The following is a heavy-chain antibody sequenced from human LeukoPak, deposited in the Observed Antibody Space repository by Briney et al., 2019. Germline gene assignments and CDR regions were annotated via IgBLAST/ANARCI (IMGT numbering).Heavy chain of an antibody. Sequence: ARSLSLSCAAPGCSISSCWMYWIRKPPGKGQEWVANIKLDISEKYYVDSVNGRFTISRDNAKNSLYLHMNSLRAEDTAVYYCVRDLTLYSSGGYDAFDIWGQGTMVTVSS. CDR2: IKLDISEK. J-gene: IGHJ3*02. CDR1: GCSISSCW. CDR3: VRDLTLYSSGGYDAFDI. D-gene: IGHD6-19*01. V-gene: IGHV3-7*01.